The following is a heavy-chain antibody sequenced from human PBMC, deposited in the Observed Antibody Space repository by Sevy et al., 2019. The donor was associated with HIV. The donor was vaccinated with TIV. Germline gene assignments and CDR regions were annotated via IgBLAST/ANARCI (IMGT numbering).Heavy chain of an antibody. V-gene: IGHV3-7*03. CDR1: GFTFSNYW. Sequence: GGSLRLSCAASGFTFSNYWMSWVRQAPGKGLEWAANIKEDGSENYYVDSVKGRFTISRDNAKNSLYLQMNSLRAEDTAVYYCARVGGCSSTSCFAYWFDPWGQGTLVTVSS. J-gene: IGHJ5*02. CDR3: ARVGGCSSTSCFAYWFDP. CDR2: IKEDGSEN. D-gene: IGHD2-2*01.